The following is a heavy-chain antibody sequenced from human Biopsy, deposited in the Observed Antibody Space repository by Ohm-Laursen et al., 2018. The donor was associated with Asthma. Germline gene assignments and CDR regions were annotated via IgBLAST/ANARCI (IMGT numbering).Heavy chain of an antibody. V-gene: IGHV4-30-4*08. CDR3: ARASVAASSNWFDP. Sequence: TLSLTCTVSGDSITSGGCCWNWIRQHPGKGLEWIGHIHHSGTSYFNPSLKSRVTISVDTSKNHFSLKLSSVTAADTAVYYCARASVAASSNWFDPWGQGTLVTVSS. J-gene: IGHJ5*02. CDR1: GDSITSGGCC. D-gene: IGHD6-19*01. CDR2: IHHSGTS.